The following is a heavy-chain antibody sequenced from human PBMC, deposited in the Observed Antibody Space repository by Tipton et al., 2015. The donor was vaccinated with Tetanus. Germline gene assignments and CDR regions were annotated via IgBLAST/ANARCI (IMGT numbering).Heavy chain of an antibody. Sequence: SLRLSCAASGFTFGDYAMHWVRQAPGKGLQWVSSVSRRSRSIYYLDSVKGRFIISRDNSANTLYLQMNSLKAEDTAVYYCAKVTLLTQDAFDMWGQGTVVPVSS. CDR2: VSRRSRSI. CDR3: AKVTLLTQDAFDM. J-gene: IGHJ3*02. D-gene: IGHD3-9*01. CDR1: GFTFGDYA. V-gene: IGHV3-23*05.